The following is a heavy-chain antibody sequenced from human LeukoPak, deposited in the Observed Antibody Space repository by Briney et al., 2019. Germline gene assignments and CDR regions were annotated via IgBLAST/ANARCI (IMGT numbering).Heavy chain of an antibody. V-gene: IGHV3-48*03. J-gene: IGHJ3*02. D-gene: IGHD3-3*01. CDR3: ARRSGYVDAFDI. Sequence: GGSLRLSCAASGFTFSSYEMKWVRQAPGKGLEWVSYISSSGSTIYYADSVKGRFTISRDNAKNSLYLLMNGLRAEDTAVYYCARRSGYVDAFDIWGQGTMVTVSS. CDR2: ISSSGSTI. CDR1: GFTFSSYE.